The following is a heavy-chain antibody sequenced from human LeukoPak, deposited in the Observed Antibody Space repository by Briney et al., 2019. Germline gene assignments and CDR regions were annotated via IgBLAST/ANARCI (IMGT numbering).Heavy chain of an antibody. Sequence: GGSLRLSCAASGLTFNRYWMHWVRQAPGKGLVWVSRINSDGRSTTYADSVRGRFTISRDNAKNTLYLQMNSLRVEDTAVYYCVRDYGMVGATNAIDIWGQGTMVTASS. J-gene: IGHJ3*02. CDR1: GLTFNRYW. CDR2: INSDGRST. V-gene: IGHV3-74*01. D-gene: IGHD1-26*01. CDR3: VRDYGMVGATNAIDI.